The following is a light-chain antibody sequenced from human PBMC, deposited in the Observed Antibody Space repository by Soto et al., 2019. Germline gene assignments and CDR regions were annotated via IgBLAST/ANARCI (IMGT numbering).Light chain of an antibody. CDR3: QQYGSSRT. J-gene: IGKJ1*01. Sequence: EIVLTQSPGTLSLSPGERATLSCRASQSVGSYLAWYQQKPGQAPRLLIYDASNRATGIPDRFSGSGSGTDFTLTISRLEPEDSAVYYCQQYGSSRTFGQGTKVDIK. CDR2: DAS. V-gene: IGKV3-20*01. CDR1: QSVGSY.